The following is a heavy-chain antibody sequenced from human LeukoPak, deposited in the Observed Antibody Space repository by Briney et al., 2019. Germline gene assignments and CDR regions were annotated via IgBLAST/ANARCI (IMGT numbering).Heavy chain of an antibody. CDR3: ARDSTRKYYYYYGMDV. J-gene: IGHJ6*02. CDR2: ISYDGSNK. CDR1: GFTFSSYA. V-gene: IGHV3-30*04. Sequence: GGSLRLSCAASGFTFSSYAMHWVRRAPDKGLEWVAVISYDGSNKYYADSVKGRFTISRDNSKNTLYLQMNSLRAEDTAVYYCARDSTRKYYYYYGMDVWGQGTTVTVSS.